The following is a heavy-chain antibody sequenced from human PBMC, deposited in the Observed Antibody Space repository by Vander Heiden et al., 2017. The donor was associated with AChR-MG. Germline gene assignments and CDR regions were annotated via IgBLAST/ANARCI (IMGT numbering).Heavy chain of an antibody. D-gene: IGHD3-3*02. Sequence: EVQLLQSGAEVKKPGESLKISCKASGYSFTTYWIGWVRQVPGKGLGWMGIIYPGDSDTRYSPSLQGQVTISADKSISTAYLQWSSLKASDTAMYYCTRSNVLASAISFDVWGQGTMVTVSS. CDR3: TRSNVLASAISFDV. CDR2: IYPGDSDT. CDR1: GYSFTTYW. V-gene: IGHV5-51*01. J-gene: IGHJ3*01.